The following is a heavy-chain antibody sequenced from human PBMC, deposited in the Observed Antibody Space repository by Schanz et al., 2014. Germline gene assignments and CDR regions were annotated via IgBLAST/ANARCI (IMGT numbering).Heavy chain of an antibody. CDR1: GFTFNSYA. CDR2: ISYDGNTK. D-gene: IGHD4-17*01. J-gene: IGHJ4*02. V-gene: IGHV3-30-3*01. Sequence: QVQLVESGGGVVQPGGSLRLSCAASGFTFNSYAFHWVRQAPGKGLEWVALISYDGNTKYYADSVKGRFTISRDTPKNTLYVQMNSLRADDTAVYYCARGYGDSPTDFWGQGTLVTVSS. CDR3: ARGYGDSPTDF.